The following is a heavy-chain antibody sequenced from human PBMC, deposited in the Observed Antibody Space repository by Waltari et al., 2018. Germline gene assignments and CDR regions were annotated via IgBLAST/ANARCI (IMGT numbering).Heavy chain of an antibody. J-gene: IGHJ5*02. V-gene: IGHV1-3*01. Sequence: QVQLVQSGAEVKKPGASVKVSCKASGYTFTSYAMHWVRQAPGQRHEWMGWINAGNGNTKYSQKFQGRVTITRDTSASTAYMELSSLRSEDTAVYYCARARRYCSSTSCPDRWFDPWGQGTLVTVSS. D-gene: IGHD2-2*01. CDR1: GYTFTSYA. CDR3: ARARRYCSSTSCPDRWFDP. CDR2: INAGNGNT.